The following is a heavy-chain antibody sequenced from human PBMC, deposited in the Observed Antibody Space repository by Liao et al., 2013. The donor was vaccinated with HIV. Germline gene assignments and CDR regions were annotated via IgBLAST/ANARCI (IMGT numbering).Heavy chain of an antibody. CDR1: GGSISSSSYY. V-gene: IGHV4-61*02. J-gene: IGHJ4*02. CDR3: ARDPGAYYVDF. Sequence: QLQLQESGPGLVKPSETLSLTCTVSGGSISSSSYYWGWIRQPAGKGLEWIGRIYASGSINYNPSLASRATISLDTSKNQFSLNLKSVTVADTAVYYCARDPGAYYVDFWGQGTLVTVSS. CDR2: IYASGSI.